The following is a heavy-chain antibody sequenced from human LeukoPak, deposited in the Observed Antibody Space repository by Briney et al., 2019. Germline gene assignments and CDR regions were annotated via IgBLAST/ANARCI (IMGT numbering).Heavy chain of an antibody. Sequence: GGSLRLSCAASGFTFSDAWMTWVRQAPGKGLEWVGRIKSKTNGGTTDYAAPVKGRFTISRDDSKNTLYFQMNSLKTGDTAVYYCTALGYPQYFHHWGQGTLVTVSS. CDR2: IKSKTNGGTT. V-gene: IGHV3-15*01. CDR3: TALGYPQYFHH. CDR1: GFTFSDAW. D-gene: IGHD2-15*01. J-gene: IGHJ4*02.